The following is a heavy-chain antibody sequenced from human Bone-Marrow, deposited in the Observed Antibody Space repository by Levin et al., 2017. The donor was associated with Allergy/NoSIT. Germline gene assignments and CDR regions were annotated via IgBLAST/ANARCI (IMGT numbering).Heavy chain of an antibody. J-gene: IGHJ5*02. D-gene: IGHD3-10*01. Sequence: SGGSLRLSCAASGFTFSSYEMNWVRQAPGKGLEWVSYISSSGSTIYYADSVKGRFTISRDNAKNSLYLQMNSLRAEDTAVYYCARVEGLIRENWFDPWGQGTLVTVSS. CDR1: GFTFSSYE. CDR3: ARVEGLIRENWFDP. V-gene: IGHV3-48*03. CDR2: ISSSGSTI.